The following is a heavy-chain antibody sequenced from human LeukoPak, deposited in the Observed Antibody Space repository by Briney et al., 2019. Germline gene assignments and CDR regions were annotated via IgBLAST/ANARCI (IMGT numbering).Heavy chain of an antibody. D-gene: IGHD4-23*01. CDR1: GFTFSDHY. J-gene: IGHJ6*03. V-gene: IGHV3-11*01. Sequence: GGSLRLSCAASGFTFSDHYMSWIRQAPGKGLEWVSYISSSGSTIYYADSVKGRFTISRDNAKNSLYLQMNSLRAEDTVVYYSARERREKLEAFYYYMDVWGKGTTVTVSS. CDR2: ISSSGSTI. CDR3: ARERREKLEAFYYYMDV.